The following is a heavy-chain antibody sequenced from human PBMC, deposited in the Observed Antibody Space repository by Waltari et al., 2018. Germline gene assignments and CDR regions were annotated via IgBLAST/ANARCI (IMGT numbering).Heavy chain of an antibody. J-gene: IGHJ4*02. CDR1: GGSISSHY. CDR2: IYYIGST. Sequence: QVQLQQWGAGLLKPSETLSLTCTVSGGSISSHYWSWIRQPPGKGLEWIGYIYYIGSTNYNPSLKSRVTISVDTSKNQFSLKLSSVTAADTAVYYCARGDYGGRQLFDYWGQGTLVTVSS. CDR3: ARGDYGGRQLFDY. V-gene: IGHV4-59*11. D-gene: IGHD4-17*01.